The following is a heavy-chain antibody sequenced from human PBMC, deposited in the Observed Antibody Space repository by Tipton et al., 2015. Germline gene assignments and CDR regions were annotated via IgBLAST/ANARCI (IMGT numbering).Heavy chain of an antibody. CDR2: ISVSGGST. V-gene: IGHV3-23*01. CDR3: AKHGADTMDPGIHY. D-gene: IGHD3-10*01. CDR1: GFTFSTYA. J-gene: IGHJ4*02. Sequence: SLRLSCAASGFTFSTYAMSWVRQAPGKGLEWVSAISVSGGSTYYAGSVDGRSTISRDNSKNTLYLQMNSLRVEDTAIYYCAKHGADTMDPGIHYWGQGTLVTVSS.